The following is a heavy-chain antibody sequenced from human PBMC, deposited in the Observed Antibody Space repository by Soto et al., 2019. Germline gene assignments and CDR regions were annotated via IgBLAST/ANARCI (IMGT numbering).Heavy chain of an antibody. J-gene: IGHJ4*01. V-gene: IGHV3-23*01. D-gene: IGHD2-2*01. CDR1: GFKFSNFA. CDR2: INGGGGHT. CDR3: AKGDWVYSSTWFFFDH. Sequence: EVQLLQSGGGLVQPGGSLRLSCAASGFKFSNFAMRWIRQAPGKGLEWVSGINGGGGHTDYADSVKGRFTISRDNSKNTLYHQMSSVRAEGPAVYYCAKGDWVYSSTWFFFDHWGHGPLVTVSS.